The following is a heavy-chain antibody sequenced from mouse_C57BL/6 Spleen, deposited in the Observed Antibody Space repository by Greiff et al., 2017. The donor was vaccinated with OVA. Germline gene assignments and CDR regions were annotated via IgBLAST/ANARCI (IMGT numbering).Heavy chain of an antibody. Sequence: EVKLMESGGGLVKPGGSLKLSCAASGFTFSDYGMHWVRQAPEKGLEWVAYISSGSSTIYYADTVKGRFTISRDNAKNTLFLQMTSLRSEDTAMYYCARNHYYGSSYWYFDVWGTGTTVTVSS. J-gene: IGHJ1*03. D-gene: IGHD1-1*01. V-gene: IGHV5-17*01. CDR2: ISSGSSTI. CDR1: GFTFSDYG. CDR3: ARNHYYGSSYWYFDV.